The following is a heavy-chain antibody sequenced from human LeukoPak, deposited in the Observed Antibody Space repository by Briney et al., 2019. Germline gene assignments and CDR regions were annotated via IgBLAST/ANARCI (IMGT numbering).Heavy chain of an antibody. CDR1: GGSISSSSYY. D-gene: IGHD2-2*01. CDR3: AYSTNGYYMGV. CDR2: IYYSGST. V-gene: IGHV4-39*01. Sequence: PSETLSLTCTVSGGSISSSSYYWGWIRQPPGKGREWIVSIYYSGSTNYNPPLKSPVTISVDTSKNQFSRKLSSVTAADTAVDYCAYSTNGYYMGVSGKGTTVTVSS. J-gene: IGHJ6*03.